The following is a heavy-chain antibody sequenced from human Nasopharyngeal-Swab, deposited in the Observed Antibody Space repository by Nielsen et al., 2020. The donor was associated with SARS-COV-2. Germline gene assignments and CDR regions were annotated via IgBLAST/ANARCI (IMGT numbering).Heavy chain of an antibody. CDR1: GGTFSSYA. D-gene: IGHD3-3*01. CDR3: ATAPSIFGVVTPSAGGYYYYYGMDV. J-gene: IGHJ6*02. Sequence: SVKVSCKASGGTFSSYAISWVRQAPGQGLEWMGRIIPILGIANYAQKFQGRVTITADKSTSTAYMELSSLRSEDTAVYYCATAPSIFGVVTPSAGGYYYYYGMDVWGQGTTVTVSS. V-gene: IGHV1-69*04. CDR2: IIPILGIA.